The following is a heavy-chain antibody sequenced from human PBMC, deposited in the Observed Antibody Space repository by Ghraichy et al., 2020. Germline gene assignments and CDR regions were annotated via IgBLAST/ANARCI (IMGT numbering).Heavy chain of an antibody. D-gene: IGHD3-16*01. J-gene: IGHJ1*01. CDR3: ARHDYGARWPNQQVPEYFQH. V-gene: IGHV4-59*08. CDR2: IYYSGST. Sequence: SQTLSLTCTVSGGSISSYYWSWIRQPPGKGLEWIGYIYYSGSTNYNPSLKSRVTISVDTSKNQFSLKLSSVTAADTAVYYCARHDYGARWPNQQVPEYFQHWGQGTLVTVSS. CDR1: GGSISSYY.